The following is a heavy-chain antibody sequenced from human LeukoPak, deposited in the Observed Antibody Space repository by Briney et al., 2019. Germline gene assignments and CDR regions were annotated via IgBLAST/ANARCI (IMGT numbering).Heavy chain of an antibody. CDR2: IYYSGST. J-gene: IGHJ4*02. CDR1: GGSISSSSYY. D-gene: IGHD3-10*01. Sequence: SETLSLTCTVSGGSISSSSYYWGWIRQPPGKGLEWIGSIYYSGSTYYNPSLKSRVTISVDTSKNQFSLKLSSVTAADTAVYYCAGETYYYGSGSFDYWGQGTLVTVSS. V-gene: IGHV4-39*01. CDR3: AGETYYYGSGSFDY.